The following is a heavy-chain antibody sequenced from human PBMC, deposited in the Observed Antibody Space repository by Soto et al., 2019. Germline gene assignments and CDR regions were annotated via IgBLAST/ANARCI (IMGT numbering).Heavy chain of an antibody. CDR1: GGSISSSSYY. CDR3: ARRYCSSSSCYLDY. CDR2: INYSGST. V-gene: IGHV4-39*01. Sequence: PSETLSITCTVSGGSISSSSYYWGWIRQPPGEGLEWIGSINYSGSTYYNPSLKSRVTISVDTSKNQFSLKLSAVTAADTAVYYCARRYCSSSSCYLDYWGQGTLVTVSS. D-gene: IGHD2-15*01. J-gene: IGHJ4*02.